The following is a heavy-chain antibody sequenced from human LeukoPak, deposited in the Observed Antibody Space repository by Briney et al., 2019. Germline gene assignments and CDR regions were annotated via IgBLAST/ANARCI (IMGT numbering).Heavy chain of an antibody. CDR3: ARDLTPYGDYGVDY. D-gene: IGHD4-17*01. V-gene: IGHV3-30-3*01. CDR2: ISYDGSNK. Sequence: PGGSLRLSCAASGFTFSSYAMHWVRQAPGKGLEWVAVISYDGSNKYYADSVKGRFTISRDNSKNTLYLQMNSLRAEDTAVYYCARDLTPYGDYGVDYWGQGTLVTVPS. J-gene: IGHJ4*02. CDR1: GFTFSSYA.